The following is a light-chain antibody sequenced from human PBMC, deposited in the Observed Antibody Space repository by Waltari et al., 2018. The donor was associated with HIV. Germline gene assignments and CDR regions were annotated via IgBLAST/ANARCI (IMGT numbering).Light chain of an antibody. CDR2: VHN. J-gene: IGLJ3*02. Sequence: QSVLTQSPSVSAAPGQKITISCSGSSSNIGSYYVSWYQHLPGAAPKLLIHVHNQHPSWMLGGCAGSNLGTTAPLHITGVQTGDEAVYYCGTWDGSLSVWVFGGGTKLAVL. CDR3: GTWDGSLSVWV. V-gene: IGLV1-51*01. CDR1: SSNIGSYY.